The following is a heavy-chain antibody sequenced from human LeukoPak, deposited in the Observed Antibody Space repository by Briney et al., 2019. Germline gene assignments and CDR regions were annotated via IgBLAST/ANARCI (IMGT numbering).Heavy chain of an antibody. CDR3: ARADLSYGLFLQY. D-gene: IGHD5-18*01. CDR2: INHSGST. J-gene: IGHJ4*02. Sequence: SETLPLTCAVYGGSFSGYYWSWIRQPPGKGLEWIGEINHSGSTNYNPSLKSRVTISVDTSKNQFSLKLSSVTAADTAVYYCARADLSYGLFLQYWGQGTLVTVSS. CDR1: GGSFSGYY. V-gene: IGHV4-34*01.